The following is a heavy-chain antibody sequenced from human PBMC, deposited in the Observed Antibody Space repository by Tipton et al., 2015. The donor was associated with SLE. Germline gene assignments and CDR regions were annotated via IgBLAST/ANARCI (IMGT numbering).Heavy chain of an antibody. CDR2: ISYDGSNK. V-gene: IGHV3-30*18. D-gene: IGHD3-22*01. J-gene: IGHJ4*02. CDR3: AKDFTQYYDSSSDY. CDR1: GFTFSTYG. Sequence: SLRLSGAASGFTFSTYGMHWVRQAPGKGLEWVAVISYDGSNKYYADSVKGRFTISRDNSKNTLYLQMNSLRPEDTAVYYCAKDFTQYYDSSSDYWGQGTLVTVSS.